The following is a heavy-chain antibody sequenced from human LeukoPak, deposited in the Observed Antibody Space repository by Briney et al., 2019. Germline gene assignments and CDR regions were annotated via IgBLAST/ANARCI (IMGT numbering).Heavy chain of an antibody. CDR1: GYTFTSYG. Sequence: GASVKVSCKASGYTFTSYGISWVRQAPGQGLEWMGWVSAYNGNTDYAKKLQGRVTMTTDTSTSTAYMELRSLRSDDTVVYYCARVDPPRYCSSTSCYIGGWFDPWGQGTLVTVSS. J-gene: IGHJ5*02. CDR3: ARVDPPRYCSSTSCYIGGWFDP. V-gene: IGHV1-18*01. D-gene: IGHD2-2*02. CDR2: VSAYNGNT.